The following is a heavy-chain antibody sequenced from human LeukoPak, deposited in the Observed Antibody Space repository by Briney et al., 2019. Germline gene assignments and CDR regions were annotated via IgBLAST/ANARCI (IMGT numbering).Heavy chain of an antibody. D-gene: IGHD2-2*01. CDR1: GGSFSGYY. CDR2: INHSGST. V-gene: IGHV4-34*01. J-gene: IGHJ5*02. Sequence: PSETLSLTCAVYGGSFSGYYWSWIRQPPGKGLEWIGEINHSGSTNYNPSLKSRVTISVDTSKNQFSLKLSSVTAADTAVYYCARRVVVPAAGYNWFDPWGQGTLVTVSS. CDR3: ARRVVVPAAGYNWFDP.